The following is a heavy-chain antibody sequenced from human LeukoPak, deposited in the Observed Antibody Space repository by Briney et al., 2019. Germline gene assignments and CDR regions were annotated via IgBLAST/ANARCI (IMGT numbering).Heavy chain of an antibody. D-gene: IGHD4-17*01. J-gene: IGHJ4*02. V-gene: IGHV3-74*01. CDR1: GFTFSNYW. CDR2: INDDGSAT. Sequence: PGGSLRLSCAASGFTFSNYWMHWVRQVPGKGLVWVSRINDDGSATFYADSVKGRFTISRDNAKNTLFLQINSLRAEDTAVYYCAPILRMTTVTTGDYWGQGTLVTVSS. CDR3: APILRMTTVTTGDY.